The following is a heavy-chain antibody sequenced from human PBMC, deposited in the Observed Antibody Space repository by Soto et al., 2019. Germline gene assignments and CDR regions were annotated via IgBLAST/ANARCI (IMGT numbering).Heavy chain of an antibody. J-gene: IGHJ5*02. V-gene: IGHV1-18*01. CDR1: GYTFTSYG. D-gene: IGHD6-13*01. Sequence: ASVKVSCKASGYTFTSYGISWVRQAPGQGLEWMGWISAYNGNTNYAQKLQGRVTMTTDTSTRTAYMELRSLRSDDTAVYYCAREGPYSSSFPNWFDPWGQGTLVTVSS. CDR3: AREGPYSSSFPNWFDP. CDR2: ISAYNGNT.